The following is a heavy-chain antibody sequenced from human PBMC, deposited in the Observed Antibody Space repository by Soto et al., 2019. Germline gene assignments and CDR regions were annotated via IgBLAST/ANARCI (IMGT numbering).Heavy chain of an antibody. CDR3: ASLDPITIGAFDY. CDR2: IDHSGST. V-gene: IGHV4-30-2*01. Sequence: QVQLVESGGGLVKPGGSLRLSCAASGFTFSDYYMSWIRQAPGKGLEWIGYIDHSGSTYYNPSLKSRVTFSVDRSRNQFSLRLSSVTAADTAVYYCASLDPITIGAFDYWGQGTLVTVSS. D-gene: IGHD3-16*01. J-gene: IGHJ4*02. CDR1: GFTFSDYY.